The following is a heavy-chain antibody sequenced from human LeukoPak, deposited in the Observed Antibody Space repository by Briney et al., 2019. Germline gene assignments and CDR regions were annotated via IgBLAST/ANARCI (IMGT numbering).Heavy chain of an antibody. CDR2: IYHSGST. CDR3: ARVRSSYYYDSSGYHYDTKGNYMDV. CDR1: GGSISSYY. Sequence: SETLSLTCTVSGGSISSYYWSWIRQPPGKGLEWIGSIYHSGSTYYNPSLKSRVTMSVDTSKNQFSLKLSSVTAADTAMYYCARVRSSYYYDSSGYHYDTKGNYMDVWGKGTTVTISS. D-gene: IGHD3-22*01. V-gene: IGHV4-59*08. J-gene: IGHJ6*03.